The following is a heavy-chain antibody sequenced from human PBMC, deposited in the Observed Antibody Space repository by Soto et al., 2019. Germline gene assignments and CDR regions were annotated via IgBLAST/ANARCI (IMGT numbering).Heavy chain of an antibody. V-gene: IGHV3-74*01. CDR2: INSDGSST. Sequence: EVQLVESGGGLVQPGGSLRLSCAASGFTFSSYWMHWVRQAPGKGLVWVSRINSDGSSTSYAYSVKGRFTISRDNAQNTMYLQMNSLRAEDTAVYYCVRTSLVVAAATREDYWGQGTLVTVSS. J-gene: IGHJ4*02. CDR3: VRTSLVVAAATREDY. CDR1: GFTFSSYW. D-gene: IGHD2-15*01.